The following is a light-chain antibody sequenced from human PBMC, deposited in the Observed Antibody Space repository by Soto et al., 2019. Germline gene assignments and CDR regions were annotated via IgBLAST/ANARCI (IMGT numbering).Light chain of an antibody. CDR1: QSVSSN. V-gene: IGKV3-15*01. Sequence: EIVMTQSPATLSVSPGERATLSCRASQSVSSNLAWYQQKVGQAPKPLIYDASTRATGIPARFSGSGSGTEFTLTISSLQSEDFAVYYCQQYNNWPETFGQGTKVDIK. J-gene: IGKJ1*01. CDR2: DAS. CDR3: QQYNNWPET.